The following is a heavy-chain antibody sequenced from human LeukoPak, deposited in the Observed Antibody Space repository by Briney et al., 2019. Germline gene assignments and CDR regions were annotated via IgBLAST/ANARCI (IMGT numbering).Heavy chain of an antibody. D-gene: IGHD3-3*01. CDR1: VGTFNSYA. CDR3: ARDPSYRSGYYGRVTDY. CDR2: IIPILGIA. J-gene: IGHJ4*02. V-gene: IGHV1-69*04. Sequence: GSSVKVSCKASVGTFNSYAISWVRQAPRQGLERRGRIIPILGIANYAQKFQGRVTITADKSTRTAYMELSSLRAEDTAVYYCARDPSYRSGYYGRVTDYWGQGTLVTVSS.